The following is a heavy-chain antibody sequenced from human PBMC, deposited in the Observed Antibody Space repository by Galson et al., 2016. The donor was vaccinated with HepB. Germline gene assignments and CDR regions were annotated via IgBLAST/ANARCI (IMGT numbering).Heavy chain of an antibody. CDR1: GFSLSNASMG. D-gene: IGHD2/OR15-2a*01. Sequence: PALVQPTQTLTLTCTVSGFSLSNASMGVAWIRQPPGKALEWLAHIFSNDPKSLSSSLKSRLTISKATSKSQVVLTMTNMDPVDTATYYCARLIGDTFDLFDLWGQGTLVTVSS. CDR2: IFSNDPK. J-gene: IGHJ5*02. CDR3: ARLIGDTFDLFDL. V-gene: IGHV2-26*01.